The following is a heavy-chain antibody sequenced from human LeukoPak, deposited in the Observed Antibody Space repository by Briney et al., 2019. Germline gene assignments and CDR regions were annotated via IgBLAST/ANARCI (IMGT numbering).Heavy chain of an antibody. CDR3: ARVYGSGSHYYYYYYMDV. CDR1: GFTFSSYE. CDR2: ISSSGSTI. Sequence: GGSLRLSCAASGFTFSSYEMNWVRQAPGKGLEWVSYISSSGSTIYYADSVKGRFTISRDNAKNSLYLQMNSLRAEDTAVYYCARVYGSGSHYYYYYYMDVWGKGTTVTVSS. D-gene: IGHD3-10*01. V-gene: IGHV3-48*03. J-gene: IGHJ6*03.